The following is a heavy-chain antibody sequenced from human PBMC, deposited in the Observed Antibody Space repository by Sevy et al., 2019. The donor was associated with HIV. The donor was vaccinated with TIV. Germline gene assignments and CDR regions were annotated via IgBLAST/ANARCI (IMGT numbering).Heavy chain of an antibody. Sequence: SETLSLTCAVYGGSFSGYYWSWIRQPPRKGLEWIGEINHSRSTNYNPSLKSRVTISVDTSKNQFSLKLSSVTAADTAVYYCARGGMVQGVIITAFDYWGQGTLVTVSS. V-gene: IGHV4-34*01. CDR1: GGSFSGYY. D-gene: IGHD3-10*01. CDR3: ARGGMVQGVIITAFDY. CDR2: INHSRST. J-gene: IGHJ4*02.